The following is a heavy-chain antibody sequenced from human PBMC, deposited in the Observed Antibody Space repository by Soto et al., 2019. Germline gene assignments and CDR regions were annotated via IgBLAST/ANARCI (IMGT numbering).Heavy chain of an antibody. J-gene: IGHJ4*02. V-gene: IGHV4-59*08. D-gene: IGHD2-15*01. CDR3: ARTPPHCSGGSCYSDY. Sequence: QVQLQESGPGLVKPSETLSLTCTVSGGSISSYYWSWIRQPPGKGLEWIGYIYYSGSTNYNPSLKSRVTISVVTSKNQFSLKLSSVTASDTAVYYRARTPPHCSGGSCYSDYWGQGTLVTVSS. CDR2: IYYSGST. CDR1: GGSISSYY.